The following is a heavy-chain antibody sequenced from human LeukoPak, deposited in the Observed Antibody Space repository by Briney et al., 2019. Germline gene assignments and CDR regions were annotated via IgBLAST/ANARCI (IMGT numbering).Heavy chain of an antibody. CDR1: RGTFSSYA. CDR2: IIPIFGTA. V-gene: IGHV1-69*05. D-gene: IGHD3-22*01. Sequence: SVKVSCKASRGTFSSYAISWVRQAPGQGLEWMGGIIPIFGTANYAQKFQGRVTITTDESTSTAYMELSSLRSEDTAVYYCARGYYDSSGYCDASDIWGQGTMVTVSS. CDR3: ARGYYDSSGYCDASDI. J-gene: IGHJ3*02.